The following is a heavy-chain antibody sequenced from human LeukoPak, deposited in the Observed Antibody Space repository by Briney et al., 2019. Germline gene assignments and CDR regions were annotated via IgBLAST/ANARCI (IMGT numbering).Heavy chain of an antibody. D-gene: IGHD5-12*01. V-gene: IGHV1-2*04. Sequence: ASVKVSCKASGYTFTGYYMHWVRQAPGQGLEWMGWINPNSGGTNYAQKFQGWVTMTRDTSISTAYMELSRLRSDDTAVYYCARGSPRGERGYSGSTGDYWGQGTLITVSS. CDR2: INPNSGGT. CDR3: ARGSPRGERGYSGSTGDY. J-gene: IGHJ4*02. CDR1: GYTFTGYY.